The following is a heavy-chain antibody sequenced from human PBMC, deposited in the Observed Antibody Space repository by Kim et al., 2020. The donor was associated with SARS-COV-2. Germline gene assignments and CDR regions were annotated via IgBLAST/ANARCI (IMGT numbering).Heavy chain of an antibody. J-gene: IGHJ5*01. CDR3: ARRSVAGAGWFDS. V-gene: IGHV4-4*07. Sequence: NYNPLLKSRVTMSVDTSTNQFSLKLTSVTAEDTGMFFCARRSVAGAGWFDSWGPGVLVTVSS. D-gene: IGHD6-19*01.